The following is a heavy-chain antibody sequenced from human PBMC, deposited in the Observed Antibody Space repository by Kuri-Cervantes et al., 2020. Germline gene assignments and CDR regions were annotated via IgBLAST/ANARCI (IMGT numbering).Heavy chain of an antibody. D-gene: IGHD4-17*01. CDR3: ARGGSSYGDNPQYDY. Sequence: ASVKVSCKASGYTFTSYDINWVRQATGQGLEWMGWMNPNSGNTGYAQKFQGRVTMTRDTSISTAYMELSSLRSEDTAVYYCARGGSSYGDNPQYDYWGQGTLVTVSS. J-gene: IGHJ4*02. V-gene: IGHV1-8*01. CDR2: MNPNSGNT. CDR1: GYTFTSYD.